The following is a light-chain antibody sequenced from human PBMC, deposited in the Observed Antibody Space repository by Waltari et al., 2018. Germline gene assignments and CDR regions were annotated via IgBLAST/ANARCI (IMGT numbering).Light chain of an antibody. CDR3: QQYSSTPPT. J-gene: IGKJ1*01. V-gene: IGKV4-1*01. CDR2: WAS. CDR1: QSVFYSPNNKNY. Sequence: DIVMTQSPDSLTVSLGERATINCKSSQSVFYSPNNKNYLAWYQQKRGQPPKVPIYWASTRESGVPDRFSGSGSGTDFTLTISSLQAEDVAVYYCQQYSSTPPTFGQGTKVDIK.